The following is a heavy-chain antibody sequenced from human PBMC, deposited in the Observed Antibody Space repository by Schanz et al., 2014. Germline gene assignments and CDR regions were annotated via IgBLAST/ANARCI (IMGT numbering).Heavy chain of an antibody. CDR3: ELITLDRGVRNDY. V-gene: IGHV4-4*02. Sequence: QVQLQESGPGLVKPSETLSLTCTVSGGSISSTYWWTWVRQTPGKGLEWIGDIYHSGSTNDNPSFKSRVTISVDKCKNQFSLNRNSLPAADTAVYYCELITLDRGVRNDYWGQGTLVSVSS. J-gene: IGHJ4*02. D-gene: IGHD3-10*01. CDR2: IYHSGST. CDR1: GGSISSTYW.